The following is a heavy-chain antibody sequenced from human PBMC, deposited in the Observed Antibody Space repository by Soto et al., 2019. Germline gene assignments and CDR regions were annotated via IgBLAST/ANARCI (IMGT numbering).Heavy chain of an antibody. CDR1: GGTISSYA. CDR3: ASGDKFFGVADIYYYYYYGMDV. J-gene: IGHJ6*02. CDR2: IIPIFGTA. D-gene: IGHD3-3*01. Sequence: SVKASCKASGGTISSYAISWVRQAPEQGLEWMGGIIPIFGTANYAQKFQGRVTITADESTSTAYMELSSLRSEDTAVYYCASGDKFFGVADIYYYYYYGMDVWGQGTTVTVSS. V-gene: IGHV1-69*13.